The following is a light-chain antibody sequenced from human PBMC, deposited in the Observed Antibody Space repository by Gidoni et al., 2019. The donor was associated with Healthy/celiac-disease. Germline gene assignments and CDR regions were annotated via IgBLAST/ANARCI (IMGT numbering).Light chain of an antibody. CDR2: DES. J-gene: IGKJ4*01. CDR1: QDISNY. CDR3: QQYDNPPLT. V-gene: IGKV1-33*01. Sequence: IQMTLSPSSLSASVGDRVTITCQASQDISNYLNWYQQKPGKAPKLLIYDESNLETGVPSRVSGSGAGTDFTFTISSLQPEDIATYYCQQYDNPPLTCXGXTKVEIK.